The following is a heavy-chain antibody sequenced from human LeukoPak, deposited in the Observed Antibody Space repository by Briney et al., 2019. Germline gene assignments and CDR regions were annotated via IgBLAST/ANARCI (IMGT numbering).Heavy chain of an antibody. D-gene: IGHD5-18*01. Sequence: SETLSLTCAVYGGSFSGYYWSWIRQPPGKGLEWIGEINHSGSTNYNPSLKSRVTISVDTSKNQFSLKLSSVTAADTAVYYCARVLYSYGYYYYYYMDVWGKGTTVTVSS. J-gene: IGHJ6*03. CDR3: ARVLYSYGYYYYYYMDV. CDR2: INHSGST. CDR1: GGSFSGYY. V-gene: IGHV4-34*01.